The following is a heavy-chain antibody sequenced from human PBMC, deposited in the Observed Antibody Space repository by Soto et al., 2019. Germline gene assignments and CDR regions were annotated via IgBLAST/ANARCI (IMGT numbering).Heavy chain of an antibody. CDR3: ATDLFTHNCTNGVCHMAV. CDR1: GYTLTELS. CDR2: FDPEDGET. Sequence: ASVKVSCKVAGYTLTELSMHWVRQAPGKGLEWMGGFDPEDGETIYAQKFQGRVTMTEDTSTDTAYMELSSLRSEDTAVYYCATDLFTHNCTNGVCHMAVWGKGTTVTVSS. D-gene: IGHD2-8*01. V-gene: IGHV1-24*01. J-gene: IGHJ6*04.